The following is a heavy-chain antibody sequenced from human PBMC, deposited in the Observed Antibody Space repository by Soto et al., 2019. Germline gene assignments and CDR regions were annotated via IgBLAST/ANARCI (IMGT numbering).Heavy chain of an antibody. CDR3: AREETIQLWFVFDP. CDR2: ISSSGSTI. V-gene: IGHV3-48*03. D-gene: IGHD5-18*01. CDR1: GFTFSSYE. Sequence: EVQLVESGGGLVQPGGSLRLSCAASGFTFSSYEMNWVRQAPGKGLEWVSYISSSGSTIYYADSVKCRFTISRDNAKNSLYLQMNSLRAEDTAVYYCAREETIQLWFVFDPWGQGTLVTVSS. J-gene: IGHJ5*02.